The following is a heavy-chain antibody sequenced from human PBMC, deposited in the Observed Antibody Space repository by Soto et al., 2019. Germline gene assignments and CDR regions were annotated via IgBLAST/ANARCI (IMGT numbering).Heavy chain of an antibody. Sequence: QVQLVQSGAEVQKPGSSVKVSCKASGGTFSSYTISWVRQAPGQGLEWMGRIIPILGIANYAQKFQGRVTITADKSTSTAYMELSSLRSEDTAVYYCARDRPRYCSSTSCSHNWFDPWGQGTLVTVSS. V-gene: IGHV1-69*08. J-gene: IGHJ5*02. D-gene: IGHD2-2*01. CDR2: IIPILGIA. CDR1: GGTFSSYT. CDR3: ARDRPRYCSSTSCSHNWFDP.